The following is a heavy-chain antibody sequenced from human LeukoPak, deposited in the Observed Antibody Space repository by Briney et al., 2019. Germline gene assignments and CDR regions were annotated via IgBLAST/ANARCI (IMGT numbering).Heavy chain of an antibody. D-gene: IGHD5-18*01. Sequence: GGSLRLSCAASGFTFSSYAMSWVRQAPGKWLEWVSAITGSGGSTYYTDSVKGRFTISRDNSKNTLYLQMNSLRVEDTAVYYCAGVSGYTANHYMDVWGKGTTVTVSS. J-gene: IGHJ6*03. CDR1: GFTFSSYA. CDR2: ITGSGGST. CDR3: AGVSGYTANHYMDV. V-gene: IGHV3-23*01.